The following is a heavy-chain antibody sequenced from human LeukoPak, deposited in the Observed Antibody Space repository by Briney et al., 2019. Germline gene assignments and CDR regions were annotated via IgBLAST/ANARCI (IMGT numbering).Heavy chain of an antibody. CDR1: GYTFTSYW. D-gene: IGHD3-10*01. Sequence: GESLKISCKGSGYTFTSYWISWVRQMPGKGLEWMGRIDPTDSYTKYSPSFQGHVTISVDKSISTAYLQWSSLKASDTAMYYCARSILSTVVRGVHFDYWGQGTLVTVSS. CDR2: IDPTDSYT. CDR3: ARSILSTVVRGVHFDY. J-gene: IGHJ4*02. V-gene: IGHV5-10-1*01.